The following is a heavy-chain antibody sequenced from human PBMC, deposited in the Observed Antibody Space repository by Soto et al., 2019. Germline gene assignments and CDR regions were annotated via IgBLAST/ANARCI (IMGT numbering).Heavy chain of an antibody. D-gene: IGHD4-4*01. CDR3: ARAVTQYFDS. CDR1: GFTFSDYY. CDR2: MSGSGGHI. V-gene: IGHV3-23*01. Sequence: GGSLRLSCAASGFTFSDYYMSWIRQAPGKGLEWVSGMSGSGGHIYYADSVKGRFAVSRDNSNSKMYLQMNSLRAEDTAVYYCARAVTQYFDSWGQGSLVTVSS. J-gene: IGHJ4*02.